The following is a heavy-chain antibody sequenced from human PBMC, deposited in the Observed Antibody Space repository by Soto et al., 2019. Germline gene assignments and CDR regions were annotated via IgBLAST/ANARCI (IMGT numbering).Heavy chain of an antibody. D-gene: IGHD3-10*01. J-gene: IGHJ4*02. CDR1: GGSFTGYY. V-gene: IGHV4-34*01. Sequence: XXTLSLPSAVYGGSFTGYYWRWLHQPPGKGLEWIGEINHSGSTNYNPSLKSRVTISVDTSKNQFSLKLRSVTAADTAVYYCARDPYGSGTDFDYWGQGTQVTVSS. CDR2: INHSGST. CDR3: ARDPYGSGTDFDY.